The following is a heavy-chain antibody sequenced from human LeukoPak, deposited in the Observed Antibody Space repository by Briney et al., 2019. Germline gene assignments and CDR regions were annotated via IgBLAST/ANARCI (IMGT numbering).Heavy chain of an antibody. Sequence: GGSLRLSCAASGFTFSSYWMTWVRQAPGTGLEWVATIKVDGSDKYYVDSVKGRFTVSRDNAKNSLYLQMNSLRAEDTAVYYCAKTGQLDYWGQGILVTVSS. V-gene: IGHV3-7*05. D-gene: IGHD2-2*01. J-gene: IGHJ4*02. CDR2: IKVDGSDK. CDR3: AKTGQLDY. CDR1: GFTFSSYW.